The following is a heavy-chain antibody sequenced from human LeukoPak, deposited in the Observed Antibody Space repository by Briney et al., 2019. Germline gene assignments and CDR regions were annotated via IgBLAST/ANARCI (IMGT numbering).Heavy chain of an antibody. V-gene: IGHV4-4*02. Sequence: SGTLSLTCAVSGGSISSSNWWSWVRQPPGKGLEWIGEINHSGSTNYNPSLKSRVTISVDTSKNQFSLKLSSVTAADTAVYYCARDNVVPAAIGYWGQGTLVTVSS. CDR3: ARDNVVPAAIGY. CDR1: GGSISSSNW. CDR2: INHSGST. D-gene: IGHD2-2*01. J-gene: IGHJ4*02.